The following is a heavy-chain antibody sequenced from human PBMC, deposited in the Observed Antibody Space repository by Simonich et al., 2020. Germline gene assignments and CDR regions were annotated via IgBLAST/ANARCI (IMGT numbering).Heavy chain of an antibody. V-gene: IGHV4-34*01. Sequence: QVQLQQWGAGLLKPSETLSLTCAVYGGSFSGYYWSWIRQPPGKGLEWIGNIYHSGGTYYNPTLKSRGTISGDTSKNQFSLKLSSVTAADTAVDYCASVLGGSSFAEGFNYYGMDVWGQGTTVTVSS. D-gene: IGHD6-6*01. J-gene: IGHJ6*02. CDR1: GGSFSGYY. CDR3: ASVLGGSSFAEGFNYYGMDV. CDR2: IYHSGGT.